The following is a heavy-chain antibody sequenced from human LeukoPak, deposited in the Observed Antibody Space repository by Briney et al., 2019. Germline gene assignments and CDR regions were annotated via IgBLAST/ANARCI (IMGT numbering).Heavy chain of an antibody. V-gene: IGHV5-51*01. Sequence: GESLKISCKGSGHSFTSYWIGWVRQMPGKGLEWMGLIYPGDSDTRYSPSFQGQVTISADKSISTAYLQWSSLKASDTAMYYCARRIYYGSGSYKYYFDYWGHGTLFTVSS. CDR2: IYPGDSDT. CDR1: GHSFTSYW. D-gene: IGHD3-10*01. J-gene: IGHJ4*01. CDR3: ARRIYYGSGSYKYYFDY.